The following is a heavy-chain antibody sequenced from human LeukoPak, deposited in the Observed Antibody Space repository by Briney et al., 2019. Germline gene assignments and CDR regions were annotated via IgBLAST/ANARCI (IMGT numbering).Heavy chain of an antibody. CDR2: TYYRSRWYN. J-gene: IGHJ5*02. D-gene: IGHD6-6*01. Sequence: SQTLSLTCAISGDSISSNSATWNWIRQSPSRGLEWLGMTYYRSRWYNDYAVSVKSRIIINSDTSKNQFSLQLNSVTPEDTAVYYCAKDRGGSSSDWFDPWGQGTLVIVSS. CDR1: GDSISSNSAT. V-gene: IGHV6-1*01. CDR3: AKDRGGSSSDWFDP.